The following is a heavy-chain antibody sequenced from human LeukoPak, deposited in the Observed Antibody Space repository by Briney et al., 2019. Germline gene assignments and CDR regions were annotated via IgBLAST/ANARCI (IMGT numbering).Heavy chain of an antibody. V-gene: IGHV3-11*04. CDR1: GFTFSDYY. D-gene: IGHD6-19*01. CDR2: ISSSGSTI. J-gene: IGHJ4*02. CDR3: ARTGYDPVAPFDY. Sequence: PGGSLRLSCAASGFTFSDYYMSWIRQAPGKGLEWASYISSSGSTIYYADSVKGRFTISRDNAKNSLYLQMNSLRAEDTAVYYCARTGYDPVAPFDYWGQGTLVTVSS.